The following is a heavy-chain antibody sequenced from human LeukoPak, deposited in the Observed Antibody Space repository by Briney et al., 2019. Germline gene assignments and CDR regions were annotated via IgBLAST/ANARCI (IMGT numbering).Heavy chain of an antibody. CDR3: AKVRGHYFDWLLSDY. J-gene: IGHJ4*02. CDR2: ISYDGSNK. D-gene: IGHD3-9*01. V-gene: IGHV3-30*18. CDR1: GFTFSSYG. Sequence: GGSLRLSCAASGFTFSSYGMHWVRQAPGKGLEWVAVISYDGSNKYYADSVKGRFTISRDNSKNTLYLQMNSLRAEDTAVYYCAKVRGHYFDWLLSDYWGRGTLVTVSS.